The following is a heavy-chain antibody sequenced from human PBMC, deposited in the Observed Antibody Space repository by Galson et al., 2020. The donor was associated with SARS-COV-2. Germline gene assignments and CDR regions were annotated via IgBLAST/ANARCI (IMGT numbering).Heavy chain of an antibody. CDR2: ISDGSKSV. CDR1: GFIFSDYE. D-gene: IGHD3-10*01. V-gene: IGHV3-48*03. J-gene: IGHJ4*02. CDR3: ARGGTGVLWFRELFAY. Sequence: GGSLRLSCEGSGFIFSDYEMTWVRQAPGKGLEWVSYISDGSKSVYYADSMKGSFTVSRDNAKRSLYLQMNSLRAEDTAVYYCARGGTGVLWFRELFAYWGQGTLVTVSS.